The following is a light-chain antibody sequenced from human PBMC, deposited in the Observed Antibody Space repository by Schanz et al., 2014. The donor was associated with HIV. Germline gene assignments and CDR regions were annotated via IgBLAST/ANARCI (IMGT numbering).Light chain of an antibody. CDR3: AAWDDSLKGVV. J-gene: IGLJ3*02. V-gene: IGLV2-8*01. Sequence: QSVLTQPPSASGSPGQSVTISCTGTSSDIGNYNYVSWYQQYPGKAPKLIIYEVIKRPSGVPDRFSASKSGTSASLAITGLQAEDEADYYCAAWDDSLKGVVFGGGTKLTVL. CDR2: EVI. CDR1: SSDIGNYNY.